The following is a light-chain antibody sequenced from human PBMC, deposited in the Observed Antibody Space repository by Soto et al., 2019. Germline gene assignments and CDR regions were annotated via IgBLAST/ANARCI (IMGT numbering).Light chain of an antibody. J-gene: IGKJ2*01. CDR1: QSISSW. V-gene: IGKV1-5*01. Sequence: DIQMTQSHSTLSASVGDRVTITCRASQSISSWLAWYQQKPGKAPKLLIYDASTLETGVPSRFSGSRSGTEFTLSISSLQPDDFSTYYCQQYSSYSPYTFGQGTKLEIK. CDR2: DAS. CDR3: QQYSSYSPYT.